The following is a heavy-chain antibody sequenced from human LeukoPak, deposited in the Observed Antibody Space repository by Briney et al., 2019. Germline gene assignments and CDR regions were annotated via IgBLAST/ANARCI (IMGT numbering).Heavy chain of an antibody. CDR3: ARDSLNWGTVY. V-gene: IGHV1-3*01. Sequence: ASVKVSCKASGYTFTSYGISWVRQAPGQRLEWMGWINAGNGNTKYSQKFQGRVTITRDTSASTAYMELSSLRSEDTAVYYCARDSLNWGTVYWGQGTLVTVSS. J-gene: IGHJ4*02. D-gene: IGHD7-27*01. CDR1: GYTFTSYG. CDR2: INAGNGNT.